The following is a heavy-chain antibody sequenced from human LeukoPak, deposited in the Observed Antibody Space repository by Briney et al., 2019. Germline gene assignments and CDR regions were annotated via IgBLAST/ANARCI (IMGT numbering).Heavy chain of an antibody. V-gene: IGHV4-59*01. D-gene: IGHD6-13*01. CDR2: FYYSGST. Sequence: PSETLSLTCTVSGGSISSYYWSWIRQPPGKGLEWIGFFYYSGSTNYNPSLKSRVTISVDTSKNQFSLKLSSVTAADTAVYYCAREVHYSSPTRGNYYYYMDVWGKGTTVTVSS. CDR3: AREVHYSSPTRGNYYYYMDV. J-gene: IGHJ6*03. CDR1: GGSISSYY.